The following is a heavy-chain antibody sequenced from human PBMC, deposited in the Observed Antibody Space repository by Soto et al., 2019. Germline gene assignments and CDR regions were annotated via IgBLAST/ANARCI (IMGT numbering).Heavy chain of an antibody. CDR3: TRLSRKDSTSCYVSETYFEY. CDR2: IRSKADGGTT. D-gene: IGHD2-2*01. V-gene: IGHV3-49*04. CDR1: GCSFGGYA. J-gene: IGHJ4*02. Sequence: PEGSLRRSCTASGCSFGGYAMSCVRQAPGKGLEWVGFIRSKADGGTTEYSASVKGRFTISRDDSKSIAYLQMNSLKTEDTAVYYCTRLSRKDSTSCYVSETYFEYWGKGTLVSVSS.